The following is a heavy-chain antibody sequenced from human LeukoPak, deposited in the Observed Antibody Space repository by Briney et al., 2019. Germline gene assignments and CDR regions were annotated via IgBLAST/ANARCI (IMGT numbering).Heavy chain of an antibody. CDR3: AKHIQRWLQSFDY. J-gene: IGHJ4*02. CDR1: GFTFSSYA. CDR2: ISGSGGST. V-gene: IGHV3-23*01. D-gene: IGHD5-24*01. Sequence: QAGGSLRLSCAASGFTFSSYAMSWVRQAPGKGLERTSAISGSGGSTYYADSVKGRFTISRDNSKNTLYLQMNSLRAEDTAVYYCAKHIQRWLQSFDYWGQGTLVTVSS.